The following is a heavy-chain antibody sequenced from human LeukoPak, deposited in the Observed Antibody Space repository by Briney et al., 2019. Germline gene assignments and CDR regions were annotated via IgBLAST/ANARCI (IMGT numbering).Heavy chain of an antibody. Sequence: GASVKVSCKASGYTFTSYGISWVRQAPGQGLQWMGWISAYNGNTNYAQKLQGRVTMTTDTSTSTAYMELRSLRSDDTAVYYCAREGVEEAAAGHFDYWGQGTLVTVSS. J-gene: IGHJ4*02. D-gene: IGHD6-13*01. CDR2: ISAYNGNT. CDR3: AREGVEEAAAGHFDY. CDR1: GYTFTSYG. V-gene: IGHV1-18*01.